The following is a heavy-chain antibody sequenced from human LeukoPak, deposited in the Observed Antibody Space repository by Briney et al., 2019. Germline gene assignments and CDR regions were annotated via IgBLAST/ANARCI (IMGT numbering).Heavy chain of an antibody. CDR3: ARGGLAGPPYNWFDP. J-gene: IGHJ5*02. CDR1: GFTFSSYE. CDR2: ISSSGSTI. V-gene: IGHV3-48*03. D-gene: IGHD6-13*01. Sequence: PGGSLRLSCAASGFTFSSYEMNWGRQAPGKGLEWVSYISSSGSTIYYADSVKGRFTISRDNAKNSLYLQMNSLRAEDTAVYYCARGGLAGPPYNWFDPWGQGTLVTVSS.